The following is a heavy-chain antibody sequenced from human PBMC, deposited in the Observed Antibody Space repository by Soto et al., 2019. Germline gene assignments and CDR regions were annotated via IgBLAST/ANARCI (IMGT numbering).Heavy chain of an antibody. Sequence: QVQLVQSGAEVKKPGTSVKVSCKASGYTFTGYYMHWVRRAPGQGLEWMGWINTHSGGTNYAQKFQGRVTMTRDTSISTAYMELGRLRSDDTAVYYCARARRQFMPTVTTFFDYWGQGTLVTVSS. J-gene: IGHJ4*02. D-gene: IGHD4-17*01. CDR1: GYTFTGYY. CDR2: INTHSGGT. CDR3: ARARRQFMPTVTTFFDY. V-gene: IGHV1-2*02.